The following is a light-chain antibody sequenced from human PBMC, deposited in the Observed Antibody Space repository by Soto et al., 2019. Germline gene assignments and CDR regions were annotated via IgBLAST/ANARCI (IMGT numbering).Light chain of an antibody. CDR2: VTS. CDR3: QQNNRTPCT. V-gene: IGKV1-39*01. Sequence: EILLTQSPCSLSASLGDTATLTCRASQSVGNYLNWYQQKPDQAPRLLIYVTSSWDSGVPYRFSGSGSGTDFTLTISSLQPEDFAVYYCQQNNRTPCTFGQGTKLEIK. J-gene: IGKJ2*02. CDR1: QSVGNY.